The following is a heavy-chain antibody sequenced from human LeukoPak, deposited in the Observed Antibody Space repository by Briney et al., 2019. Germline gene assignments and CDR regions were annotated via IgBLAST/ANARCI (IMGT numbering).Heavy chain of an antibody. CDR3: AKEALWSMAVAVPYYFDY. CDR2: ISGSGGST. J-gene: IGHJ4*02. CDR1: GFTFSSYA. Sequence: GGSLRLSCAASGFTFSSYAMSWVRQAPGKGLEWVSAISGSGGSTYYADSVKGRFTISRDNSKNTLYLQMNSLRAEDTAVYYCAKEALWSMAVAVPYYFDYWGQGTLVTVSS. D-gene: IGHD6-19*01. V-gene: IGHV3-23*01.